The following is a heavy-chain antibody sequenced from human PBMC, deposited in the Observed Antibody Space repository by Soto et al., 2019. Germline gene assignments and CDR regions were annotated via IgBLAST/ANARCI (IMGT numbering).Heavy chain of an antibody. CDR1: GGSFSGYY. D-gene: IGHD6-19*01. V-gene: IGHV4-34*01. Sequence: SETLSLTCAVYGGSFSGYYWSWIRQPPGKGLEWIGEINHSGSTNYNPSLKSRVTISVDTSKNQFSLKLSSVTAADTAVYYCARGLGAVAGILFGSIRFDIWGQGTMVTVSS. J-gene: IGHJ3*02. CDR2: INHSGST. CDR3: ARGLGAVAGILFGSIRFDI.